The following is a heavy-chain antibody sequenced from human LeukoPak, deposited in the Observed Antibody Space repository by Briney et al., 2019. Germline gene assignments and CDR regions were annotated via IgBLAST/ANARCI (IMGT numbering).Heavy chain of an antibody. CDR2: ISSSGSTI. CDR3: ARHGHYGSSWYYYYYMDV. J-gene: IGHJ6*03. V-gene: IGHV3-48*03. D-gene: IGHD6-13*01. Sequence: PGGSLRLSCAASGFTFSSYEMNWVRQAPGKGLEWVSYISSSGSTIYYADSVKGRFTISRDNAKNSLYLQMNSLRAEDTALYYCARHGHYGSSWYYYYYMDVWGKGTAVTVSS. CDR1: GFTFSSYE.